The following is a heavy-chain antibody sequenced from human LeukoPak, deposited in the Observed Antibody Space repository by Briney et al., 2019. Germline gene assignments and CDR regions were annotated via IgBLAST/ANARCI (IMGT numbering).Heavy chain of an antibody. CDR3: ARRPSGLAHFDY. Sequence: PGGSLRLSCAASGFTFDDYAMHWVRQAPGKGLEWVSGISWNSGSIGYADSVKGRFTISRDNSKNTLYLQMNSLRAEDTAVYYCARRPSGLAHFDYWGQGTLVTVSS. CDR2: ISWNSGSI. J-gene: IGHJ4*02. CDR1: GFTFDDYA. V-gene: IGHV3-9*01. D-gene: IGHD3-10*01.